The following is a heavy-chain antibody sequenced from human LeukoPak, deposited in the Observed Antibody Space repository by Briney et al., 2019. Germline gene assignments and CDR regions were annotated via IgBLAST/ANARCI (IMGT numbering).Heavy chain of an antibody. Sequence: GGSLRLSCAASGFTFSSYAMHWVRQAPGKGLEWVAVISYDGSNKYYADSVKGRFTISRDNSKNTLYLQMNSLRAEDTAVYYCAKEILAYCGGDCWHWYFDLWGRGTLVTVSS. J-gene: IGHJ2*01. CDR2: ISYDGSNK. CDR1: GFTFSSYA. D-gene: IGHD2-21*02. V-gene: IGHV3-30-3*01. CDR3: AKEILAYCGGDCWHWYFDL.